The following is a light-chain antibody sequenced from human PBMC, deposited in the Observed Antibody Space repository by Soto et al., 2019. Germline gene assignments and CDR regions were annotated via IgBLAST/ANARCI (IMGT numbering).Light chain of an antibody. CDR3: QQYESLPLT. CDR2: DAS. J-gene: IGKJ5*01. Sequence: DIQMTQSPSSLSASVGDRVTITCQASQDINKNLIWYQQKPGKAPKLLIYDASDLETGVPSRFSGSGSGTGFTFTISSLRPEDFATYYCQQYESLPLTFGQGTRLEI. CDR1: QDINKN. V-gene: IGKV1-33*01.